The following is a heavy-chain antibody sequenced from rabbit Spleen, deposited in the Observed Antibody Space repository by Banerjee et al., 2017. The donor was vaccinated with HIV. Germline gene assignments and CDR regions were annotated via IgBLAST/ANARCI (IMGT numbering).Heavy chain of an antibody. D-gene: IGHD5-1*01. J-gene: IGHJ4*01. V-gene: IGHV1S40*01. CDR2: INIVTGKA. CDR3: ARDLVTVIGWNFNL. CDR1: GFSFSSSDY. Sequence: QSLEESGGDLVKPGASLTLTCTASGFSFSSSDYMCWVRQAPGKGLEWIACINIVTGKAVYATWAKGRFIMSRASSTTVTLQMTSLTAADTATYFCARDLVTVIGWNFNLWGQGTLVTVS.